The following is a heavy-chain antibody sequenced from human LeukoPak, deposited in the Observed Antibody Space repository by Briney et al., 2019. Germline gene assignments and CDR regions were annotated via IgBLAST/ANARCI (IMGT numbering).Heavy chain of an antibody. J-gene: IGHJ4*02. CDR1: GFTFSSYG. D-gene: IGHD3-10*01. V-gene: IGHV3-33*01. Sequence: GGSLRLSCAASGFTFSSYGMHWVRQAPGKGLEWVAVIWYDGSNKYYADSVKGRFTISRDNSKNTLYLQMNSLRAEDTAVYYCARGTITIVRGVIVDYWGQGTLVTVSS. CDR2: IWYDGSNK. CDR3: ARGTITIVRGVIVDY.